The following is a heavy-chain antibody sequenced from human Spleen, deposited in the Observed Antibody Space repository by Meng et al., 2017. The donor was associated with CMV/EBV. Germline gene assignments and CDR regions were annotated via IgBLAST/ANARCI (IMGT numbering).Heavy chain of an antibody. CDR1: GFTFSSYA. V-gene: IGHV3-23*01. J-gene: IGHJ6*02. D-gene: IGHD3-10*01. CDR2: ISGSGGST. Sequence: GESLKISCAASGFTFSSYAMSWVRQAPGKGLEWVSAISGSGGSTYYADSVKGRFTISRDNARNSLYLQMNNLRAEDTAIYYCARDSGRQFYDVLGGMNVWGQGTTVTVSS. CDR3: ARDSGRQFYDVLGGMNV.